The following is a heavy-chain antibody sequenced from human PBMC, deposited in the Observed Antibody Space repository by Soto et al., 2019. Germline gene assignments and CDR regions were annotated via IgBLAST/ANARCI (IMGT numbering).Heavy chain of an antibody. CDR3: ARDPRSSSIYYGMDV. CDR2: INHSGST. D-gene: IGHD6-6*01. CDR1: GGSFSGYY. V-gene: IGHV4-34*01. Sequence: PSETLSLTCAVYGGSFSGYYWSWIRQPPGKGLEWIGEINHSGSTNYNPSLKSRVTISVDTSKNQFSLKLSSVTAADTAVYYCARDPRSSSIYYGMDVWGQGTTVTVSS. J-gene: IGHJ6*02.